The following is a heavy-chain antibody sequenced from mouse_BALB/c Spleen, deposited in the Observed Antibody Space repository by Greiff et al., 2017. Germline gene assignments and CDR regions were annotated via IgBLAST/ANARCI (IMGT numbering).Heavy chain of an antibody. CDR3: ARSRDGYYYFDY. D-gene: IGHD2-3*01. CDR2: IYPGNGDT. CDR1: GYTFTSYN. V-gene: IGHV1-12*01. J-gene: IGHJ2*01. Sequence: QVQLQQPGAELVKPGASVKMSCKASGYTFTSYNMHWVKQTPGQGLEWIGAIYPGNGDTSYNQKFKGKATLTADKSSSTAYMQLSSLTSEDSAVYYCARSRDGYYYFDYWGQGTTLTVSS.